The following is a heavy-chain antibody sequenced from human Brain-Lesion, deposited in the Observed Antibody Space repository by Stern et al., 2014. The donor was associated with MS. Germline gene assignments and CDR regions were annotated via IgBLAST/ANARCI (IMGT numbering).Heavy chain of an antibody. Sequence: QVQLQESGPGLVKPSQTLSLTCIVSGDSISSGSFYWNWIRQPAGKGLEWIGRIYSSGSTNYNPYLKSRVTISGDTSKKQFPLKVISMTAADTAVYYCARETGGYTYGDTDFFDYWGQGALVTVSS. D-gene: IGHD5-18*01. J-gene: IGHJ4*02. V-gene: IGHV4-61*02. CDR2: IYSSGST. CDR3: ARETGGYTYGDTDFFDY. CDR1: GDSISSGSFY.